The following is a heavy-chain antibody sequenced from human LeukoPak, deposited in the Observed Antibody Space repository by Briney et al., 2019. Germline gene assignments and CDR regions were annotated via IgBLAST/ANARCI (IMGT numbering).Heavy chain of an antibody. CDR1: GYTXTSXG. V-gene: IGHV1-18*01. J-gene: IGHJ4*02. Sequence: ASVKVSCKASGYTXTSXGXXXVXXXXGQXXXXXGXXSAXXXNXXYAQKLQGRVTMXTDTSTSTAYMEPRSLRSDDTAVYYCARDHSYYYXSSGYLRSYYFDYWGQGTLVTVSS. CDR2: XSAXXXNX. CDR3: ARDHSYYYXSSGYLRSYYFDY. D-gene: IGHD3-22*01.